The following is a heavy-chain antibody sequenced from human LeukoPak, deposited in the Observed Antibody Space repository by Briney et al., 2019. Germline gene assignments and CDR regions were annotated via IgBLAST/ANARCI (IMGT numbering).Heavy chain of an antibody. Sequence: PSQTLSLTCTVSGASTSSGNYYWSWIRQHPGKGLEWIAYINYSGRTYYNPSLKSRVTISVDTSQNQFSLKLSSVTAADTAVYYCARSSGGSHWFDPWGQGTLVTVSS. CDR2: INYSGRT. J-gene: IGHJ5*02. CDR1: GASTSSGNYY. CDR3: ARSSGGSHWFDP. D-gene: IGHD3-22*01. V-gene: IGHV4-31*03.